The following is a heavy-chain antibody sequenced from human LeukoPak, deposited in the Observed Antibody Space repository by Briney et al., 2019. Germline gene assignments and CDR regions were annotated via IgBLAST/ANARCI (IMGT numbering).Heavy chain of an antibody. Sequence: SQTLSLTCTVSGGSISSGGYYWSWIRQHPGKGLGWIGYIYYSGSTYYNPSLKSRVTISVDTSKNQFSLKLSSVTAADTAVYYCAREVVVTAEIKYYFDYWGQGTLVTVSS. CDR3: AREVVVTAEIKYYFDY. D-gene: IGHD2-21*02. CDR1: GGSISSGGYY. CDR2: IYYSGST. V-gene: IGHV4-31*03. J-gene: IGHJ4*02.